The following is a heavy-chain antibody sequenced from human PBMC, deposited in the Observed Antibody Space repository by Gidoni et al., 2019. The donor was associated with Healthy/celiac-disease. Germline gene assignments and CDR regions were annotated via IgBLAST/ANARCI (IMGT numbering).Heavy chain of an antibody. CDR2: IIPIFGTA. CDR3: AGRWSAQGAAAGPDY. Sequence: QVQLVQSGAEVKKPGSSVTVSCKASGGTFSSYAISWVRQAPGQGLEWMGGIIPIFGTANYAQKFQGRVTITADESTSTAYMELSSLRSEDTAVYYCAGRWSAQGAAAGPDYWGQGTLVTVSS. V-gene: IGHV1-69*01. CDR1: GGTFSSYA. J-gene: IGHJ4*02. D-gene: IGHD6-13*01.